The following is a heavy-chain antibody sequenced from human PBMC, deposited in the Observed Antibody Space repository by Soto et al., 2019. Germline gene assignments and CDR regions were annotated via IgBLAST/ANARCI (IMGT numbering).Heavy chain of an antibody. J-gene: IGHJ4*02. CDR1: GYSFTSYW. CDR3: ARSLEDYYDSSGYYYD. Sequence: PGESLKISCKGSGYSFTSYWIGWVRQMPGKGLEWRGIIYPGDSDTRYSPSFQGQVTISADKSISTAYLQWSSLKASDTAMYYCARSLEDYYDSSGYYYDWGQGTLVTVSS. CDR2: IYPGDSDT. V-gene: IGHV5-51*01. D-gene: IGHD3-22*01.